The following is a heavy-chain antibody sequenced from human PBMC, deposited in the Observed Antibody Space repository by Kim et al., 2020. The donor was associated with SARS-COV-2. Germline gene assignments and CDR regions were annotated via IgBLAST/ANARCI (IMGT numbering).Heavy chain of an antibody. CDR3: TAGQYCDGINSDI. J-gene: IGHJ4*02. D-gene: IGHD2-21*01. V-gene: IGHV3-15*01. CDR2: IKSKTNDGAI. CDR1: GFSFTKAW. Sequence: GGSLRLSCAASGFSFTKAWMSWVRQAPGKGLEWVGRIKSKTNDGAIDYAAHVKGRFTIPRYDSKNMLYLKMNSLRSEDTDVYYCTAGQYCDGINSDIRGQGTLVTVSS.